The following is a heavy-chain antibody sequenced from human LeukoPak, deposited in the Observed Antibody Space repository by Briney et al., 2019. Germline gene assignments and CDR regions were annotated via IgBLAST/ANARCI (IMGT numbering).Heavy chain of an antibody. Sequence: SETLSLTCTVSGGSINSYYWSWIRQPAGKGLEWIGRIQTSGSTNYNPSLKSRVTMSVDTSKNQFSLKLTSVTAADTAVYYCASNYYYGSGSYYDHWGQGTLVTVSS. D-gene: IGHD3-10*01. CDR2: IQTSGST. CDR1: GGSINSYY. V-gene: IGHV4-4*07. CDR3: ASNYYYGSGSYYDH. J-gene: IGHJ1*01.